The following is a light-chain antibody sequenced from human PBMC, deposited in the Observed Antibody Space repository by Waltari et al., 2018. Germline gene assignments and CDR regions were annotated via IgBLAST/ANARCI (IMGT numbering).Light chain of an antibody. CDR3: CSYAGSYVV. J-gene: IGLJ2*01. Sequence: QSALTPPRSESASPGQSVTLSCTGTSSDVGGYYSVSWYQQHPGNAPKLTMFDVSKMTSGGPHRFSGSNSGNTASLSISGLQVADEADYYCCSYAGSYVVFGGGTKLTVL. CDR1: SSDVGGYYS. CDR2: DVS. V-gene: IGLV2-11*02.